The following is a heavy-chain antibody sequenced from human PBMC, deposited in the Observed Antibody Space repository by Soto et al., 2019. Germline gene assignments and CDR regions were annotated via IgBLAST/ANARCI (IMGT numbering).Heavy chain of an antibody. Sequence: GASVTVSCTVSGYTLTELSMHWVRQAPGKGLEWMGGFDPEDGETIYAQKFQGRVTMTEDTSTDTAYMELSSLRSEDTAVYYCATAPLIYDSSGYCLDYWGQGTLVTVS. V-gene: IGHV1-24*01. D-gene: IGHD3-22*01. CDR3: ATAPLIYDSSGYCLDY. CDR1: GYTLTELS. CDR2: FDPEDGET. J-gene: IGHJ4*02.